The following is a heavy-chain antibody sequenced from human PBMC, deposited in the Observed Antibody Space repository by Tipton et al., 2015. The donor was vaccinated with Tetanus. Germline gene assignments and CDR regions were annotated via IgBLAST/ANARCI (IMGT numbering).Heavy chain of an antibody. V-gene: IGHV4-34*01. CDR1: GGSFGGYY. J-gene: IGHJ4*02. Sequence: LRLSCAAYGGSFGGYYWSWIRQRPEKGLEWIGEISNSGGTNYNPSLKSRVTMSIDTSKKQFSLNLTSVTAADTALYFCARGSVVITAAKCLDYWGQGTQVTVSS. CDR3: ARGSVVITAAKCLDY. CDR2: ISNSGGT. D-gene: IGHD2-2*01.